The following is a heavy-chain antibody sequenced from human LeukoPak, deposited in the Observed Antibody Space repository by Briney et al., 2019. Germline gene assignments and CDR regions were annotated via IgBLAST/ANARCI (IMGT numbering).Heavy chain of an antibody. CDR3: ARDHDFEDLRAFDI. V-gene: IGHV4-30-4*01. J-gene: IGHJ3*02. D-gene: IGHD2-21*02. CDR2: IYYSGST. CDR1: GGSISSGDYY. Sequence: PSETLSLTCTVSGGSISSGDYYWSWLRQPPGKGLEWIGYIYYSGSTYYNPSLKSRVTISVDTSKNQFSLKLSSVTAADTAVYYCARDHDFEDLRAFDIWGQGTMVTVSS.